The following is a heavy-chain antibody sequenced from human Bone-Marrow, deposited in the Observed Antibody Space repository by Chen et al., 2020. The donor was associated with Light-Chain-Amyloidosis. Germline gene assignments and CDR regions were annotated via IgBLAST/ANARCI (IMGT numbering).Heavy chain of an antibody. CDR1: GYTFTSYG. Sequence: QVQLVQSGAEVKKPGASVKVSCKASGYTFTSYGISWVRQAPGQGLEWMGWISTYNGNTNYAQNLQGRVTMTTDTSTSTAYMELRSLRYDDTAVYYCARDPGYSSSLSPGSFWGQGTLVTVSS. D-gene: IGHD6-13*01. CDR2: ISTYNGNT. V-gene: IGHV1-18*01. J-gene: IGHJ4*02. CDR3: ARDPGYSSSLSPGSF.